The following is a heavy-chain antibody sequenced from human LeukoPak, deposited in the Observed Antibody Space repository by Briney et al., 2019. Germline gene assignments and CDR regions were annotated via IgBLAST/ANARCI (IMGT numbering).Heavy chain of an antibody. CDR3: AKGQLWLRGYYYYGMDV. D-gene: IGHD5-18*01. CDR2: ISGSAGST. V-gene: IGHV3-23*01. Sequence: GWSLRLSCAASGFTFSSYAMSWVRQAPGKGLEWVSAISGSAGSTYYADSVKGRFTISRDNSKNTLYVQMNSLRAEDTAVYYCAKGQLWLRGYYYYGMDVWGQGTTVTVSS. J-gene: IGHJ6*02. CDR1: GFTFSSYA.